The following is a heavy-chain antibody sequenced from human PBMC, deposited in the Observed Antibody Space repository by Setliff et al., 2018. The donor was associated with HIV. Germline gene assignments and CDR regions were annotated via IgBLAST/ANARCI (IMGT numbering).Heavy chain of an antibody. CDR2: INHSGST. CDR3: ARGRDYTGSWFRPFYLDF. J-gene: IGHJ4*01. Sequence: SETLSLTCAVYGGSFSAYYWSWIRQTPGKGLEWLGEINHSGSTAYNLALESRVSMSIDTSKNQFSLKLTSVTAADTAIYYCARGRDYTGSWFRPFYLDFWGHGNLVTVSS. D-gene: IGHD3-3*01. CDR1: GGSFSAYY. V-gene: IGHV4-34*01.